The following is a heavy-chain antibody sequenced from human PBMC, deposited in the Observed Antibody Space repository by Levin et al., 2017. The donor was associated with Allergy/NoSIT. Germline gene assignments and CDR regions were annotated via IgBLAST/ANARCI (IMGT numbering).Heavy chain of an antibody. V-gene: IGHV1-69*13. Sequence: SVKVSCKASGGTFSSYAISWVRQAPGQGLEWMGGIIPIFGTANYAQKFQGRVTITADESTSTAYMELSSLRSEDTAVYYCARVALGATKAGYYYYGMDVWGQGTTVTVSS. CDR2: IIPIFGTA. J-gene: IGHJ6*02. CDR3: ARVALGATKAGYYYYGMDV. CDR1: GGTFSSYA. D-gene: IGHD1-26*01.